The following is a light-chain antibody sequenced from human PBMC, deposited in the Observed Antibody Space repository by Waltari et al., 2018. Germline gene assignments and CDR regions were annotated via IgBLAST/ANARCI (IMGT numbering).Light chain of an antibody. J-gene: IGKJ1*01. CDR3: QHRYNWPRT. Sequence: ILLTQSPVILSVSPGGRATLSCRASQSISNNLAWYQQKPGQAPRLLIYDASNRATGIPARFSGSGSGTDFTLTIVSLEPEDLAVYYCQHRYNWPRTFGQGTKVEIK. V-gene: IGKV3-11*01. CDR1: QSISNN. CDR2: DAS.